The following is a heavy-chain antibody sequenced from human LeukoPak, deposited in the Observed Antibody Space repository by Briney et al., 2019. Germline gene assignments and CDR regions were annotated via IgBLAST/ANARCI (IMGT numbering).Heavy chain of an antibody. Sequence: GGSLRLSCAASGFTFSSYAMSWVRQAPGKGLEWVSAISGSGGSTYYADSVKGRFTISRDNSKNTLYLQTNSLRAEDTAVYYCAKDGPRYDSSGYYVYWGQGTLVTVSS. CDR1: GFTFSSYA. CDR3: AKDGPRYDSSGYYVY. J-gene: IGHJ4*02. D-gene: IGHD3-22*01. CDR2: ISGSGGST. V-gene: IGHV3-23*01.